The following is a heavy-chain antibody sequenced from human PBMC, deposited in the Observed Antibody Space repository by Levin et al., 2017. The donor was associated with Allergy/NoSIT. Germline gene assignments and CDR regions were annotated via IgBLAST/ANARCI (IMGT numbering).Heavy chain of an antibody. CDR2: INHSGST. Sequence: SETLSLTCAVYGGSFSGYYWSWIRQPPGKGLEWIGEINHSGSTNYNPSLKSRVTISVDTSKNQFSLKLSSVTAADTAVYYCARLVAGTTPLKVGQGLFVDYWGQGTLVTVSS. J-gene: IGHJ4*02. D-gene: IGHD1-7*01. CDR1: GGSFSGYY. CDR3: ARLVAGTTPLKVGQGLFVDY. V-gene: IGHV4-34*01.